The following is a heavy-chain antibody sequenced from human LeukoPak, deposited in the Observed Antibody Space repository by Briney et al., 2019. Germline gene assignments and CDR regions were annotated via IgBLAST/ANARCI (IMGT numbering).Heavy chain of an antibody. CDR2: ISSSSSTI. V-gene: IGHV3-48*01. J-gene: IGHJ6*03. CDR1: GFTFSSYS. Sequence: GGSLRLSCAASGFTFSSYSMNWVRQAPGEGLEWVSYISSSSSTIYYADSVKGRFTISRDNAKNSLSLQINSLRAEDTAVYYCARGGGSYYYYYYMDVWGKGTTVTVSS. CDR3: ARGGGSYYYYYYMDV. D-gene: IGHD5-24*01.